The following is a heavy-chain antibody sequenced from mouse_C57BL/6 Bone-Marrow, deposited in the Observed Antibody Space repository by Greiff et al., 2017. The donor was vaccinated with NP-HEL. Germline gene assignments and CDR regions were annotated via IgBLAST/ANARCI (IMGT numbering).Heavy chain of an antibody. V-gene: IGHV1-52*01. CDR3: ARTTTVVARYWYFDV. D-gene: IGHD1-1*01. J-gene: IGHJ1*03. CDR2: IDPSDSET. CDR1: GYTFTSYW. Sequence: QVQLQQPGAELVRPGSSVKLSCKASGYTFTSYWMHWVKQRPIQGLEWIGNIDPSDSETHYNQKFKDKATLTVDKSSSTAYMQLSSLTSEDSAVYYWARTTTVVARYWYFDVWGTGTTVTVSS.